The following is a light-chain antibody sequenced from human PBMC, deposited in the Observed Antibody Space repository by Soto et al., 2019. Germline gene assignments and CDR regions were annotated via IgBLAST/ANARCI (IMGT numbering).Light chain of an antibody. CDR3: XXXXNWPPMA. J-gene: IGKJ1*01. CDR2: GAS. V-gene: IGKV3-15*01. Sequence: EIVMTQSPATLSVSPGERXTLXXXASQSVSSNLAWYQQKPGQAPRLLIYGASTRATGIPARFSGSGSGTEFTLTISSLQSEXXXVXXXXXXXNWPPMAFGQGTKVEIK. CDR1: QSVSSN.